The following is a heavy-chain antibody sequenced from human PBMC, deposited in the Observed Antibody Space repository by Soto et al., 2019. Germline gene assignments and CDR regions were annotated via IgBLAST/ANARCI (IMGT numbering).Heavy chain of an antibody. CDR2: INHSGST. Sequence: QVQLQQWGAGLLKPSETLSLTCAVYGGSFSGYYWSWIRQPPGKGLEWIGEINHSGSTNYNPSLKQRVTIPVDTSKNQFSLRLSSVTAAATALYYCARGCVRCVAVAGDHHDAFDIWGQGTMVTVSS. CDR1: GGSFSGYY. V-gene: IGHV4-34*01. J-gene: IGHJ3*02. CDR3: ARGCVRCVAVAGDHHDAFDI. D-gene: IGHD6-19*01.